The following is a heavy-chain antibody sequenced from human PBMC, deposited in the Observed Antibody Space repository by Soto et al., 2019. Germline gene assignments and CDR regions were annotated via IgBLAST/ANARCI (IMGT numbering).Heavy chain of an antibody. CDR2: ISYDGSNK. D-gene: IGHD3-22*01. CDR3: ARGHSSGYYFDY. J-gene: IGHJ4*02. Sequence: GGSLRLSCAASGFTFSSYAMHWVRQAPGKGLEWVAVISYDGSNKYYADSVKGRFSISRDNSKNTLYLQMNSLRAEDTAVYYCARGHSSGYYFDYWGQGTLVTVSS. V-gene: IGHV3-30-3*01. CDR1: GFTFSSYA.